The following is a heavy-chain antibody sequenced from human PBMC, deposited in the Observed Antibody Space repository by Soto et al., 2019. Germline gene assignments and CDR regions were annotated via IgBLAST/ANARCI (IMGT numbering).Heavy chain of an antibody. CDR3: ARGSIYQPLLYTHSYYYYGMDV. D-gene: IGHD2-2*02. Sequence: QVQLVQSGAEVKQPGASVKVSCKASGYTFTSYGISWVRQAPGQGLEWMGWISAYNGNTNYAQKLQGRVTMTTDTSTSTAYMELRSLRSDDTAVYYCARGSIYQPLLYTHSYYYYGMDVWGQGTTVTVSS. CDR2: ISAYNGNT. J-gene: IGHJ6*02. V-gene: IGHV1-18*01. CDR1: GYTFTSYG.